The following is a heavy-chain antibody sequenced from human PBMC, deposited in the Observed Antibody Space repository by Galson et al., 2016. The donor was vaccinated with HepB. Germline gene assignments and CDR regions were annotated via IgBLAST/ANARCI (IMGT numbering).Heavy chain of an antibody. CDR3: AKAPSPSCIGALCYELDS. Sequence: SLRLSCAASGFTFSSYTMSWVRRAPGKGLEWVAVTSYDGLNRYYVDTVKGRFTISKDNSKNTLYLKTDSLRVEDTAIYYCAKAPSPSCIGALCYELDSWGQGTLVTVSS. J-gene: IGHJ4*02. CDR1: GFTFSSYT. V-gene: IGHV3-30*18. CDR2: TSYDGLNR. D-gene: IGHD2-8*02.